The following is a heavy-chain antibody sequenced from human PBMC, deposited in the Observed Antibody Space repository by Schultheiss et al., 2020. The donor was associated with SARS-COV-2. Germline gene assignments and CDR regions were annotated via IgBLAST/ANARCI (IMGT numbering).Heavy chain of an antibody. CDR1: GFAFSRAW. CDR3: ARTATSCSGGSCYRVVFGMDV. Sequence: GGSLRLSCTASGFAFSRAWMNWVRQAPGKGLVWVSRINSAGSNITYADSVKGRFTISRDNAKNTLYLQMNSLRAEDTAVYYCARTATSCSGGSCYRVVFGMDVWGRGTTVTVPS. V-gene: IGHV3-74*03. D-gene: IGHD2-15*01. CDR2: INSAGSNI. J-gene: IGHJ6*02.